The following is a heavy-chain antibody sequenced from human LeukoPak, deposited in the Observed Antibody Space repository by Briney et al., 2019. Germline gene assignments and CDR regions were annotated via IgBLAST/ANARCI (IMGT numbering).Heavy chain of an antibody. Sequence: PSETLSLTCTVYGGSFSGYYWTWIRQPPGKRLEWIGDILHGGSTNYNPSLKSRVTISVDTSKNQFSLKLTSVTAADTAMYYCARGDPGRKNAFDLWGQGTMVTVSS. J-gene: IGHJ3*01. CDR1: GGSFSGYY. D-gene: IGHD3-10*01. CDR3: ARGDPGRKNAFDL. V-gene: IGHV4-34*01. CDR2: ILHGGST.